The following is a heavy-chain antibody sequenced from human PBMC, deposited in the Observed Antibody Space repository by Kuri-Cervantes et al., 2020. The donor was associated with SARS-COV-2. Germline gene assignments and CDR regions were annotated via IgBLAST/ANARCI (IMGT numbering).Heavy chain of an antibody. Sequence: WGSLRPSFTVSGGSTIITSYSLGSIRQPPGKVLEWIGSIYYSGSTYYNPSLKSRVTIAVDTSKNQFSLKLSSVTAADTAVYYCAKGPDILTGYYIWDYYFDYWGQGTLVTVSS. V-gene: IGHV4-39*07. CDR1: GGSTIITSYS. D-gene: IGHD3-9*01. CDR3: AKGPDILTGYYIWDYYFDY. J-gene: IGHJ4*02. CDR2: IYYSGST.